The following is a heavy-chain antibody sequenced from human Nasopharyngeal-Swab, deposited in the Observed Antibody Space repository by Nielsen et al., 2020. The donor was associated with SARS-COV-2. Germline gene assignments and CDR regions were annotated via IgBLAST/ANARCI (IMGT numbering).Heavy chain of an antibody. D-gene: IGHD2-2*01. V-gene: IGHV3-9*01. CDR2: ISWNSGSI. Sequence: SLKISCAASGFTFDDYAMHWVRQAPGKGLEWVSGISWNSGSIGYVDSVKGRFTISRDNAKNSLYLQMNSLRAEDTAVYYCARDGGRGPYIVVVPAVDAFDIWGQGTMVTVSS. J-gene: IGHJ3*02. CDR1: GFTFDDYA. CDR3: ARDGGRGPYIVVVPAVDAFDI.